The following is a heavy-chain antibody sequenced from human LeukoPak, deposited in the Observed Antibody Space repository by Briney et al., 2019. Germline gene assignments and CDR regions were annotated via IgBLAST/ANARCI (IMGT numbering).Heavy chain of an antibody. V-gene: IGHV3-23*01. CDR2: ISGSGGGT. J-gene: IGHJ4*02. Sequence: HSGGSLRLSCAASGFTLSNYAMAWVRQAPGKGLEWVSAISGSGGGTYYTDSVKGRFTISRDNSKNTLYLQMNSLRAEDTAVYYCAKERSFGTWLGDYWGQGALVTVSS. D-gene: IGHD2/OR15-2a*01. CDR1: GFTLSNYA. CDR3: AKERSFGTWLGDY.